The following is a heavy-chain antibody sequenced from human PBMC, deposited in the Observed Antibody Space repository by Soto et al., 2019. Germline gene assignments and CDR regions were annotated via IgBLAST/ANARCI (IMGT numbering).Heavy chain of an antibody. CDR3: ARGRGSYAETLDP. CDR1: GGTLSSDA. Sequence: SSVKVSCKASGGTLSSDASSWVRLAPGQGLEWMGGIIPIFGTANYAQKFQGRVTITADESTSTAYMELSSLRSEDTAVYYCARGRGSYAETLDPWGQGPLVTVSS. D-gene: IGHD1-26*01. J-gene: IGHJ5*02. V-gene: IGHV1-69*13. CDR2: IIPIFGTA.